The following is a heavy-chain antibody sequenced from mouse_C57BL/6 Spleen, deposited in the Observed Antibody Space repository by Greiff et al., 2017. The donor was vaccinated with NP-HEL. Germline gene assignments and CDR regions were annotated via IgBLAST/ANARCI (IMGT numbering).Heavy chain of an antibody. CDR1: GFNIKNTY. CDR2: IDPANGNT. Sequence: VHVKQSVAELVRPGASVKLSCTASGFNIKNTYMHWVKQRPEQGLEWIGRIDPANGNTKYAPKFQGKATITADTSSNTAYLQLSSLTSEDTAIYYCARDDYDGGTFYAMDYWGQGTSVTVSS. CDR3: ARDDYDGGTFYAMDY. V-gene: IGHV14-3*01. D-gene: IGHD2-4*01. J-gene: IGHJ4*01.